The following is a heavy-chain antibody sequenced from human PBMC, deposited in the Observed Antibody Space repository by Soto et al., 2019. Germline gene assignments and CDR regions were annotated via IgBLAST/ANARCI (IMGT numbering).Heavy chain of an antibody. CDR2: INAGNGNT. CDR1: GYTFTSYA. Sequence: ASVKVSCKASGYTFTSYAMHWVRQAPGQRLEWMGWINAGNGNTKYSQKFQGRVTITRDTSASTAYMELSSLRSEDTAVYYCARPAQDPNTWSSFDYWGQGTLVTVSS. J-gene: IGHJ4*02. V-gene: IGHV1-3*01. CDR3: ARPAQDPNTWSSFDY. D-gene: IGHD2-2*01.